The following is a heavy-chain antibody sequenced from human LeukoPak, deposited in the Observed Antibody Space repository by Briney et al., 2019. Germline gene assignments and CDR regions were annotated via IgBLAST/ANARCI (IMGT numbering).Heavy chain of an antibody. J-gene: IGHJ4*02. CDR3: ARLDIVVVVAATGGYYFDY. CDR2: IYHSEST. CDR1: GGSISSSSYY. D-gene: IGHD2-15*01. V-gene: IGHV4-39*07. Sequence: SETLSLTCTVSGGSISSSSYYWGWIRQPPGKGLEWIGSIYHSESTYYNPSLKSRVTISVDTSKNQFSLKLSSVTAADTAVYYCARLDIVVVVAATGGYYFDYWGQGTLVTVSS.